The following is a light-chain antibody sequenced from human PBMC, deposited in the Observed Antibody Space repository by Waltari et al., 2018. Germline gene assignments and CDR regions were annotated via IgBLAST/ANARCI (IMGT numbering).Light chain of an antibody. V-gene: IGKV2-29*02. CDR3: MQGSYLRT. CDR2: EVS. Sequence: VLTQSPLSLSVTPGQPASISGKSRQSLLHSTGKTYLYWYLQKAGQSPQLLIYEVSSRFSGVPERFSGSGSGTDFTLKISRVEAEDVGIYYCMQGSYLRTFGQGTKVEIK. J-gene: IGKJ1*01. CDR1: QSLLHSTGKTY.